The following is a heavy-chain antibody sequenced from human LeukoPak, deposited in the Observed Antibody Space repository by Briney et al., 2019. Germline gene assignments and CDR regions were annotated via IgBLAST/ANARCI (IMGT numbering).Heavy chain of an antibody. Sequence: PGGSLRLSCAASGFTFGSYAMNWVRQAPGKGLDWVSVISGSGGSTYHADSVKGRFTVSRDNSKNTLYLQMNSLRADDTAVYYCAKGRYCSSPSCYGTHFDYWGQGTLVTVSS. CDR1: GFTFGSYA. J-gene: IGHJ4*02. D-gene: IGHD2-2*01. V-gene: IGHV3-23*01. CDR3: AKGRYCSSPSCYGTHFDY. CDR2: ISGSGGST.